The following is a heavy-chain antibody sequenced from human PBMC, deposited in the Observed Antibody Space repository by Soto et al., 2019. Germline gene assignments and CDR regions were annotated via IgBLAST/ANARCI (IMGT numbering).Heavy chain of an antibody. J-gene: IGHJ3*02. CDR2: ISAYNGNT. CDR1: GYTFTGYY. D-gene: IGHD3-22*01. CDR3: ARDYYDSSGYWGLDAFDI. Sequence: ASVKVSCKASGYTFTGYYMHWVRQAPGQGLEWMGWISAYNGNTNYAQKLQGRVTMTTDTSTSTAYMELRSLRSDDTAVYYCARDYYDSSGYWGLDAFDIWGQGTMVTVSS. V-gene: IGHV1-18*04.